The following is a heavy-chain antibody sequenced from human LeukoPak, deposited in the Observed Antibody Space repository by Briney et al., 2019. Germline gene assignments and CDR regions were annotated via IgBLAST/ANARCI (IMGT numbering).Heavy chain of an antibody. Sequence: GESLRISCKGSGYIFTSYWIGWVRQLAGKGVVGMGIINPGDSDTRYSPSFQGQVTISADKSISTAYLQWSSLKASDTAMYYCARGYDRYYYYMDVWGKGTTVTVSS. J-gene: IGHJ6*03. CDR2: INPGDSDT. D-gene: IGHD3-3*01. CDR3: ARGYDRYYYYMDV. V-gene: IGHV5-51*01. CDR1: GYIFTSYW.